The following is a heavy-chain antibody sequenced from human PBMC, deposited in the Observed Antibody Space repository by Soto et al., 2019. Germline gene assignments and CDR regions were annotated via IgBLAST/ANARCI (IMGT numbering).Heavy chain of an antibody. Sequence: GGSLRLSCAASGFTFSSDWMSWVRQAPGKGLEWVANIKQDGSEKYYVDSVKGRFTISRDNAKNSLYLQMNSLRAEDTAVYYCARDSPKGGYDSVDYWGQGTLVTVSS. CDR1: GFTFSSDW. CDR3: ARDSPKGGYDSVDY. J-gene: IGHJ4*01. CDR2: IKQDGSEK. V-gene: IGHV3-7*01. D-gene: IGHD5-12*01.